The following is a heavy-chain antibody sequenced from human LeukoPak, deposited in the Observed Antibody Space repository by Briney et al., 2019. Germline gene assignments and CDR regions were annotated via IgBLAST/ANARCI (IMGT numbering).Heavy chain of an antibody. Sequence: SETLSLTCTVSGGSISSSSYYWGWIRQPPGKGLEWIGSIYYSGSTYYNSSLKSRLTISVDTSKNQFSLKLSSVTAADTAVYYCAREGKKFGGVIVIGREGDFYFDYWGQGTLVTVSS. J-gene: IGHJ4*02. CDR3: AREGKKFGGVIVIGREGDFYFDY. V-gene: IGHV4-39*02. CDR1: GGSISSSSYY. CDR2: IYYSGST. D-gene: IGHD3-16*02.